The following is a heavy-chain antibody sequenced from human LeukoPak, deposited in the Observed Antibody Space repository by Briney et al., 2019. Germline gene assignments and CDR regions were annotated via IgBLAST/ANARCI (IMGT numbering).Heavy chain of an antibody. Sequence: WASVKVSCKASGYTFTSYDINLVRQATGQGLEWMGWMNPNSGNTGYAQKFQGRVTMTRNTSISTAYMELSSLRSEDTAVYYCARASEYSSSSDDYWGQGTLVTVSS. V-gene: IGHV1-8*01. CDR3: ARASEYSSSSDDY. CDR1: GYTFTSYD. D-gene: IGHD6-6*01. CDR2: MNPNSGNT. J-gene: IGHJ4*02.